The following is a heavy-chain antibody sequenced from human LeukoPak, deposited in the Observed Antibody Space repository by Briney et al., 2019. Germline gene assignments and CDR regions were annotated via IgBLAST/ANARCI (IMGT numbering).Heavy chain of an antibody. CDR2: INPNSGGT. Sequence: ASVKVSCKASGYTFTGYYMHWVRQAPGQGLEWMGWINPNSGGTNYAQKFQGWVTTTRDTSISTAYMELSRLRSDDTAVYYCARGSVSYDSSGYWYYFDYWGQGTLVTVSS. D-gene: IGHD3-22*01. J-gene: IGHJ4*02. V-gene: IGHV1-2*04. CDR1: GYTFTGYY. CDR3: ARGSVSYDSSGYWYYFDY.